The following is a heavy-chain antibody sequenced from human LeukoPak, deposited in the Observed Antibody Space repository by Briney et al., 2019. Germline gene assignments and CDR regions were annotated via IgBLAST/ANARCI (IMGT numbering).Heavy chain of an antibody. CDR1: GFTFSDYY. CDR2: ISSSGSTM. J-gene: IGHJ4*02. Sequence: GGSLRLSCAASGFTFSDYYMSWIRQAPGKGLEWVSYISSSGSTMFYADSMKGRFTISRDNAKNSLYLQMNSLRAEDTAVYYCAKDMKRHSSSWNYYFDHWGQGTLVTVSS. V-gene: IGHV3-11*01. D-gene: IGHD6-13*01. CDR3: AKDMKRHSSSWNYYFDH.